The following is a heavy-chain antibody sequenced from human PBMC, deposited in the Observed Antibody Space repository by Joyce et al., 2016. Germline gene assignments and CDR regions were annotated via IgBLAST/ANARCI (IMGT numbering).Heavy chain of an antibody. CDR1: GDSFRGTSYY. V-gene: IGHV4-61*01. CDR3: ATSLPSRVGGFQFFGMDV. J-gene: IGHJ6*02. Sequence: HLQESGPGLIKPSETLSLTCTISGDSFRGTSYYWSWIRKSPGQGLEWLGFMYNSETTHYNPALGSRFSMSLGAAKNQFSLRLTSVTSADTAVYYCATSLPSRVGGFQFFGMDVWGQGTTVIVS. CDR2: MYNSETT. D-gene: IGHD3-10*01.